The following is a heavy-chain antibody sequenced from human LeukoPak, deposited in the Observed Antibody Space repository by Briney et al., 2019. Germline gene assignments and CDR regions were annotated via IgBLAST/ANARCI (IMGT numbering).Heavy chain of an antibody. CDR2: IYHGGTS. D-gene: IGHD2-15*01. V-gene: IGHV4-59*01. CDR3: ARGMLRGGGPTFDN. Sequence: SETLSLTCTLSGGSISTYQWTWIRQPPGKRLEWIGYIYHGGTSNYNPSLKSRVTISVDMSQNQFSLRLTSVTAADTAVYYCARGMLRGGGPTFDNWGQGTLVAVAS. J-gene: IGHJ4*02. CDR1: GGSISTYQ.